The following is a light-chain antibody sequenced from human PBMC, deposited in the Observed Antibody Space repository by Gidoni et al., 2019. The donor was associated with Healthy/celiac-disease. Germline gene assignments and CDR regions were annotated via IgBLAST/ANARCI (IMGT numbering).Light chain of an antibody. CDR2: DAS. CDR1: PSVSSY. CDR3: QQRSNWLT. J-gene: IGKJ4*01. Sequence: EIVLPQSPATLSLSPGERATLSCRASPSVSSYLAWYQQKPGQAPRLLIYDASNRATGIPARFSGSGSGTDFTLTISSLEPEDFAVYYCQQRSNWLTFGGGTKVEIK. V-gene: IGKV3-11*01.